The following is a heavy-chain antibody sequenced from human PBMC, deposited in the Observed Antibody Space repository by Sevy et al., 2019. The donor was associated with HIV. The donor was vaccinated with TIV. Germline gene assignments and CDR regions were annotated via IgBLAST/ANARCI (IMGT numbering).Heavy chain of an antibody. CDR3: ARAGGDYFDY. CDR1: GFTFSSYG. Sequence: GESLKISCAASGFTFSSYGMHWVRQAPGKGLVWVSRINSDGSSTSYADSVKGRFTISRDNAKNTLYLQMNSLRAEDTAVYYCARAGGDYFDYWGQGTLVTVSS. CDR2: INSDGSST. D-gene: IGHD3-10*01. J-gene: IGHJ4*02. V-gene: IGHV3-74*01.